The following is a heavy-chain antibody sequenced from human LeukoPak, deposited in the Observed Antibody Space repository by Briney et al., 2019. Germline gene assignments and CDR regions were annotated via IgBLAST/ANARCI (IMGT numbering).Heavy chain of an antibody. CDR1: GGSISSHY. Sequence: SETLSLTCSVSGGSISSHYWSWIRQPPGKGLEWIAYMFDNGGTKHNPSLRSRVILSRDTSKNQFSLNLISVTAADTAVYYCARLPPYYSDGWGYFDHWGQGNLVTVSS. CDR3: ARLPPYYSDGWGYFDH. J-gene: IGHJ4*02. D-gene: IGHD2-15*01. V-gene: IGHV4-59*08. CDR2: MFDNGGT.